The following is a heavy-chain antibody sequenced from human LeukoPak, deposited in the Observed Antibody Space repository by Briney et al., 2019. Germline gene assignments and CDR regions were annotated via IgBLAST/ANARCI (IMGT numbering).Heavy chain of an antibody. Sequence: SETLSLTCTASGGSISTSNYFWGWIRQPPGKGLEWIGTISYSGSTYYNPSLKSRVTTAVDTSKNQFSLKVSSVTAADTAVYYCTRDLSSAWFYYWGQGTLVTVSS. D-gene: IGHD6-13*01. CDR1: GGSISTSNYF. V-gene: IGHV4-39*07. CDR3: TRDLSSAWFYY. CDR2: ISYSGST. J-gene: IGHJ4*02.